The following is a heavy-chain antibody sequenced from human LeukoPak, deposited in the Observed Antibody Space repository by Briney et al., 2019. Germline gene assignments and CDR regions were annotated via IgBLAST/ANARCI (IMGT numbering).Heavy chain of an antibody. D-gene: IGHD2-15*01. CDR3: ARAGRHCSGGSCYGDNWFDP. V-gene: IGHV4-30-2*01. J-gene: IGHJ5*02. CDR1: GGSISSGGYS. CDR2: IYHSGST. Sequence: SETLSLTCAVSGGSISSGGYSWSWIRQPPGKGLEWIGYIYHSGSTYYNPSLKSRVTISVDRSKNQFSLKLSSVTAADTAVYYCARAGRHCSGGSCYGDNWFDPWGQGTLVTVSS.